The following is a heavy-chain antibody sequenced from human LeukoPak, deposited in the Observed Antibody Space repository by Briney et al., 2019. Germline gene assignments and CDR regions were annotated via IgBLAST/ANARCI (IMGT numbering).Heavy chain of an antibody. Sequence: SETLSLTCAVSGGSISSGGYSWSWIRQPPGEGLEWIGYIYHSGSTYYNPSLKSRVTISVDRSKNQFSLKLSSVTAADTAVYYCARGGRYCTNGVCYTYYYYYGMDVWGQGTTVTVSS. CDR2: IYHSGST. J-gene: IGHJ6*02. CDR1: GGSISSGGYS. CDR3: ARGGRYCTNGVCYTYYYYYGMDV. D-gene: IGHD2-8*01. V-gene: IGHV4-30-2*01.